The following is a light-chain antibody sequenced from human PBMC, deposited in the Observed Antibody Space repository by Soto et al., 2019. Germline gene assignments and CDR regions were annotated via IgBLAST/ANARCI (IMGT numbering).Light chain of an antibody. J-gene: IGKJ1*01. V-gene: IGKV1-12*01. CDR3: QQANSFPWT. CDR2: SAS. Sequence: DMQMTHSPSSVSASVGDRVTRTSRASQGISGWLAWYQQKPGQAPKLLIYSASTLQSGVPSRFSGSGSGPDFTLSISSLQTEDFGTYYCQQANSFPWTFGQGTKVDIK. CDR1: QGISGW.